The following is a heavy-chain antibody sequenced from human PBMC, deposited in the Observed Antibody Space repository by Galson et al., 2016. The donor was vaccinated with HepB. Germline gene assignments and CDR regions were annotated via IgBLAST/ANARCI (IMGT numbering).Heavy chain of an antibody. J-gene: IGHJ3*02. Sequence: SLRLSCAASGFTFRNHWMSWVRQAPGKGQEWVANINQDGSEKYYVDSVKGRVTISRDNAKNALYLQMNSLGAEDTAVYYCARDMSRRENSGYHAFDIWGQGTMVTVSS. CDR1: GFTFRNHW. CDR2: INQDGSEK. CDR3: ARDMSRRENSGYHAFDI. V-gene: IGHV3-7*05. D-gene: IGHD3-22*01.